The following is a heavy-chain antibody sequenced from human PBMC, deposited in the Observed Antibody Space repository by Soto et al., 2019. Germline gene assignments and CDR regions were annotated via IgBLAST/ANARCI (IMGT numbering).Heavy chain of an antibody. Sequence: QVQLQESGPGLVKPSGTLSLSCAVSGGSVSNNNWWSWVRQSPGNGLEWIGEIHHSGGTSYNPSLESRATLSVDKSKNELSLRLNYVTAADTAVYYSTKNSAYALDYWGLGILVNVSS. D-gene: IGHD5-12*01. CDR1: GGSVSNNNW. CDR2: IHHSGGT. J-gene: IGHJ4*02. CDR3: TKNSAYALDY. V-gene: IGHV4-4*02.